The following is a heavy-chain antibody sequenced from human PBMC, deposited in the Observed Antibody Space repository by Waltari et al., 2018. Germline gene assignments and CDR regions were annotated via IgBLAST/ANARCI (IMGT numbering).Heavy chain of an antibody. D-gene: IGHD3-3*01. CDR3: ARVAVVLRLPKWFDP. Sequence: QVQLQESGPGLVKPSETLSLTCTVSGGSISSHYWSWIRPPPGKGLEWIGYIYYSGSTNYNPSLKSRVTISVDTSKNQFSLKLSSVTAADTAVYYCARVAVVLRLPKWFDPWGQGTLVTVSS. CDR2: IYYSGST. V-gene: IGHV4-59*11. J-gene: IGHJ5*02. CDR1: GGSISSHY.